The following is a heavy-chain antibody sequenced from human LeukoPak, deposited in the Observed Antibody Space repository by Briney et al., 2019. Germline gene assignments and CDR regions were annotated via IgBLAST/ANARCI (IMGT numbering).Heavy chain of an antibody. V-gene: IGHV1-3*01. CDR3: ARDGPTGDARAFDI. D-gene: IGHD7-27*01. J-gene: IGHJ3*02. CDR1: GYTFTSYA. CDR2: VNAGNGNT. Sequence: GASVKVSCKGSGYTFTSYAMHWVRQAPGQRLEWMGWVNAGNGNTKYSQKFQGRVTITRDTSASTAYMELSSLRSEDTAVYYCARDGPTGDARAFDIRGQGTMVTVSS.